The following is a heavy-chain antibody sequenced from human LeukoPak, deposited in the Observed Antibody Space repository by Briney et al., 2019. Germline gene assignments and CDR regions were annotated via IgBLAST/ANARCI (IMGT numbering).Heavy chain of an antibody. J-gene: IGHJ4*02. CDR1: GFTFTSSA. CDR2: IVVGSGNT. V-gene: IGHV1-58*01. Sequence: SVKVSFKASGFTFTSSAEQWVRQARGPRLEWIGWIVVGSGNTNYAQKFQERVTITRDMSTSTAYMELSSLSSENTAVYYCAAEPFGTYYGFDYWGQGTLVTVSS. D-gene: IGHD1-26*01. CDR3: AAEPFGTYYGFDY.